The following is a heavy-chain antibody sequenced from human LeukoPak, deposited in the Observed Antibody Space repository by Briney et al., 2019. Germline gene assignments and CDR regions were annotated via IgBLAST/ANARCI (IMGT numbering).Heavy chain of an antibody. CDR3: ARGRRFYYDSSDAFDV. CDR1: GYTFTTYD. J-gene: IGHJ3*01. V-gene: IGHV1-8*01. CDR2: MNPDSGNT. Sequence: ASVKVSCKASGYTFTTYDINWVRQATGQGLEWMGWMNPDSGNTGSAQKFQGRVTMTRNTSNSTAYMVLSSLTFEDTAVYYCARGRRFYYDSSDAFDVWGQGTMVTVSS. D-gene: IGHD3-22*01.